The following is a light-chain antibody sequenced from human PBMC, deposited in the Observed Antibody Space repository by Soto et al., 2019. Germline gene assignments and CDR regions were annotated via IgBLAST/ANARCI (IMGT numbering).Light chain of an antibody. J-gene: IGKJ3*01. CDR3: QQYGSSPLFT. CDR1: QSVSSGY. V-gene: IGKV3-20*01. Sequence: EIGLTQSPGTLSLSPGERATLSCRASQSVSSGYLAWYQQKPGQAPRLLIYGASSRATGIPDRFSRSGSGTDFTLTISRLEPEDFAVYYCQQYGSSPLFTFGPGTKVDIK. CDR2: GAS.